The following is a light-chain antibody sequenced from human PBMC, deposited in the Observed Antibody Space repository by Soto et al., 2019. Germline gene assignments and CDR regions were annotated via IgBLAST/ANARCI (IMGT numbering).Light chain of an antibody. CDR2: DVS. CDR1: SSDVGGYNY. Sequence: QSALTQPASVSGSPGQSITISCTGTSSDVGGYNYVSWYQQHPGKAPKLMIYDVSNRPSGVSNRFSGSKSGNTASLTISGLQAEDEADYYCSSYTSSSTLVFVGGTKVTVL. CDR3: SSYTSSSTLV. V-gene: IGLV2-14*01. J-gene: IGLJ3*02.